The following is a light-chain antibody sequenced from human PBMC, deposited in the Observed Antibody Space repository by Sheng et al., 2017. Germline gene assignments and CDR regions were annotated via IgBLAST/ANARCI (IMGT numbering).Light chain of an antibody. J-gene: IGKJ1*01. Sequence: DIELIQSPSSLSASEGDTVTLTCRASQSVNTFLNWYQHKPGQAPKLLIYTSSSLQTGVPSRFSGSGSGTDFSLKISGLLPEDFATYYCQQSSTSPPTFGLGTTV. CDR1: QSVNTF. V-gene: IGKV1-39*01. CDR2: TSS. CDR3: QQSSTSPPT.